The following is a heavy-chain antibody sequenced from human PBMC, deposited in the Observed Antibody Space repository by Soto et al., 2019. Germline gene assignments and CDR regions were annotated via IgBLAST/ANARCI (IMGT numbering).Heavy chain of an antibody. CDR1: GGSISSYY. J-gene: IGHJ3*02. D-gene: IGHD3-10*01. V-gene: IGHV4-59*08. Sequence: QVQLQESGPGLVKPSETLSLTCTVSGGSISSYYWSWIRQPPGKGLEWIGYIYYSGSTNYNPSLKSRVTISVDPSKNQFSLKLSSVTAADTAVYYCARHVRSGAFDIWGQGTMVTVSS. CDR3: ARHVRSGAFDI. CDR2: IYYSGST.